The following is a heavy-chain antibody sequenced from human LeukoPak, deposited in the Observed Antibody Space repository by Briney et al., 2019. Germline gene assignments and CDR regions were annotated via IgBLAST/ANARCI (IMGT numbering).Heavy chain of an antibody. CDR2: ISSGSSYM. CDR3: ARAAGTNYYYGMDV. J-gene: IGHJ6*02. CDR1: GFAFSFFA. Sequence: GGSLRLSCEASGFAFSFFAMSWLRQPPGKGLEWVSFISSGSSYMYYADSVKGRFTISRDNAKNSLFLQMNSLRAEDTAVYYCARAAGTNYYYGMDVWGQGTTVTVSS. D-gene: IGHD6-13*01. V-gene: IGHV3-21*01.